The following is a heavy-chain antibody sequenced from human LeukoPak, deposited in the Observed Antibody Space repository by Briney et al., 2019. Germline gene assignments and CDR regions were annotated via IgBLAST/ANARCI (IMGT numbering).Heavy chain of an antibody. CDR2: INPNSGGT. D-gene: IGHD2-15*01. CDR3: ARDLGYCSGGSCYYFDY. Sequence: XVSCKAXXYTFTXXYMHGVRQAPGQGLEGMGWINPNSGGTNHAQKFQGRVTMTRDTSISTAYMELSRLRSDDTAVYYCARDLGYCSGGSCYYFDYWGQGTLVTVSS. CDR1: XYTFTXXY. J-gene: IGHJ4*02. V-gene: IGHV1-2*02.